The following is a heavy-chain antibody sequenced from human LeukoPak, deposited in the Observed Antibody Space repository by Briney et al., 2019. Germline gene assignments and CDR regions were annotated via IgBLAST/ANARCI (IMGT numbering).Heavy chain of an antibody. J-gene: IGHJ3*02. V-gene: IGHV3-30*04. CDR1: GFTFSSYA. CDR2: ISYDGSNK. D-gene: IGHD1-1*01. Sequence: GRSLRLSCAASGFTFSSYAMHWVRQAPGKGLEWVAVISYDGSNKYYADSVKGRFTISRDNSKNSLYLQMNSLRAEDTAVYYCARSRTTYDAFDIWGQGTMVTVSS. CDR3: ARSRTTYDAFDI.